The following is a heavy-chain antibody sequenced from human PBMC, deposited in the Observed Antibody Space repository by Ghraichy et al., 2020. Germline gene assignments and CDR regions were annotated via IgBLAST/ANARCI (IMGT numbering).Heavy chain of an antibody. CDR1: GGTFSSYA. CDR3: ARGYYDILTGYYPYYYYMDV. Sequence: SVKVSCKASGGTFSSYAISWVRQAPGQGLEWMGGIIPIFGTANYAQKFQGRVTITADESTSTAYMELSSLRSEDTAVYYCARGYYDILTGYYPYYYYMDVWGKGTTVTVSS. D-gene: IGHD3-9*01. CDR2: IIPIFGTA. V-gene: IGHV1-69*13. J-gene: IGHJ6*03.